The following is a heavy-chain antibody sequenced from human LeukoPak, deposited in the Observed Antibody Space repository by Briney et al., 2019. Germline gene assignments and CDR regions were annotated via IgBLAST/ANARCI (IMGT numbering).Heavy chain of an antibody. D-gene: IGHD2-15*01. CDR2: INSDGSST. CDR3: AKDGLPLAATLLLYYFDY. CDR1: GFIFSSYW. Sequence: GGSLRLSCAASGFIFSSYWMHWVRQAPGKGLVWVSRINSDGSSTSYADSVKGRFTISRDNAKNSLYLQMNSLRAEDTALYYCAKDGLPLAATLLLYYFDYWGQGTLVTVSS. V-gene: IGHV3-74*01. J-gene: IGHJ4*02.